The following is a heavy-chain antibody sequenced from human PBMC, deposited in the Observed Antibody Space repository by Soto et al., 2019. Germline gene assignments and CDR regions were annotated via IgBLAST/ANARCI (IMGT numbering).Heavy chain of an antibody. CDR3: ARVHLVRTSSYYCGMDV. CDR2: ISGSGKDT. CDR1: GFTFSNYR. J-gene: IGHJ6*02. Sequence: GGSLRLSCATSGFTFSNYRMNWVREAPGKGLEWVASISGSGKDTFYRDSVKGRFTISRDNAESSLVLQMNSLTVDDTAVYHCARVHLVRTSSYYCGMDVWGPGTTVTFSS. V-gene: IGHV3-21*06. D-gene: IGHD6-6*01.